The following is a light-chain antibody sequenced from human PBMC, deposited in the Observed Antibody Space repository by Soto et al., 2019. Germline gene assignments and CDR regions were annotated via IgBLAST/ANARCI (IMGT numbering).Light chain of an antibody. CDR1: QAINRD. Sequence: DIQMTQSPSSVSASVGDRVTITCRPSQAINRDLGWYQQRPGKPPKLLIHTASSLAAGVPSRFSASGSGTDFSLTINSLQAEDFATYYCQQANSLPPTFGGGTRVDIK. J-gene: IGKJ4*01. CDR2: TAS. V-gene: IGKV1-12*01. CDR3: QQANSLPPT.